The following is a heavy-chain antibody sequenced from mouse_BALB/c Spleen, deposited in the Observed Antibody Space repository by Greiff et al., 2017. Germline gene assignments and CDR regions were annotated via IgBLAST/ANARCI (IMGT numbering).Heavy chain of an antibody. CDR2: ISDGGSYT. Sequence: EVQVVESGGGLVKPGGSLKLSCAASGFTFSDYYMYWVRQTPEKRLEWVATISDGGSYTYYPDSVKGRFTISRDNAKNNLYLQMSSLKSEDTAMYYCPRVYGNYCDYWGQGTTLTVSS. V-gene: IGHV5-4*02. D-gene: IGHD2-1*01. CDR1: GFTFSDYY. J-gene: IGHJ2*01. CDR3: PRVYGNYCDY.